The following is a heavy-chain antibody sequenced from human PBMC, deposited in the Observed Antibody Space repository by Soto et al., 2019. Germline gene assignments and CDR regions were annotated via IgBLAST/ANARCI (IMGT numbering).Heavy chain of an antibody. CDR3: ARYPVSRYNWNDGLY. Sequence: ASVKVSCKASGYTFTSYDINWVRQATGQGLEWMGWISAYNGNTNYAQKLQGRVTMTTDTSTSTAYMELRSLRSDDTAVYYCARYPVSRYNWNDGLYWGQGTLVTVSS. CDR2: ISAYNGNT. J-gene: IGHJ4*02. V-gene: IGHV1-18*01. D-gene: IGHD1-1*01. CDR1: GYTFTSYD.